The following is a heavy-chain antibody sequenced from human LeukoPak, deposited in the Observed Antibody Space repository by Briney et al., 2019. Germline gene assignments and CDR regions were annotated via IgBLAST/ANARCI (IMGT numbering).Heavy chain of an antibody. CDR1: GFTFSSYW. J-gene: IGHJ5*02. D-gene: IGHD1-26*01. CDR2: IKQDGSEK. V-gene: IGHV3-7*01. Sequence: PGGSLRLSCAASGFTFSSYWMSWVRQAPGKGLEWVANIKQDGSEKYYVDSVKDRFTISRDNAKNSLYLQMNSLRAEDTAVYYCARDSGSYFNWFDPWGQGTLVTVSS. CDR3: ARDSGSYFNWFDP.